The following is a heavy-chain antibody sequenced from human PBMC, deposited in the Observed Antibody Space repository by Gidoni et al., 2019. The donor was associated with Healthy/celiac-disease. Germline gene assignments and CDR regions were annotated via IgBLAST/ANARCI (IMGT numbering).Heavy chain of an antibody. CDR3: ARAPTVTNYYYYYGMDV. Sequence: QVQLVQSGAEVKKPGASVKVSCKASGYTFTSYAMHWVRQAPGQRLEWMGWINAGNGNTKYSQKFQGRVTITRDTSASTAYMELSSLRSEDTAVYYCARAPTVTNYYYYYGMDVWGQETTVTVSS. CDR1: GYTFTSYA. D-gene: IGHD4-17*01. J-gene: IGHJ6*02. CDR2: INAGNGNT. V-gene: IGHV1-3*01.